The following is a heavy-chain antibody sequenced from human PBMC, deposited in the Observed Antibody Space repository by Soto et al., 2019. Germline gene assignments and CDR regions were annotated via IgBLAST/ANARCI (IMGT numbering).Heavy chain of an antibody. D-gene: IGHD6-19*01. CDR3: AREGGSGWSGGHFDL. CDR2: INAGNGNT. V-gene: IGHV1-3*01. Sequence: QVQLVQSGAEVKKPGASVKVSCKASGYTFTSYAMHWVRQAPGQRLEWMGWINAGNGNTKYSQKFQGRVTITRDTSASTAYMELSSLRSEDTAVYYCAREGGSGWSGGHFDLWGRGTLVTVSS. CDR1: GYTFTSYA. J-gene: IGHJ2*01.